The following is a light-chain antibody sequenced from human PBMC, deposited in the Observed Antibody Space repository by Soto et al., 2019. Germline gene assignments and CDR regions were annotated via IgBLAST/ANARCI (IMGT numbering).Light chain of an antibody. Sequence: EIVMTQSPATVSVSPGERATLSCRASQSVSDKLAWYQQKPGQAPRLLIYHASARATGIPARFSGSGSGTEFTLTISGLQSEDFAGYYCQQYNNWPPWTVGQGTKVEIK. V-gene: IGKV3-15*01. CDR3: QQYNNWPPWT. CDR1: QSVSDK. CDR2: HAS. J-gene: IGKJ1*01.